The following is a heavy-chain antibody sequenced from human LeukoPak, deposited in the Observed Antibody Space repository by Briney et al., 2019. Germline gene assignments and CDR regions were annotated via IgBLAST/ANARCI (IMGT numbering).Heavy chain of an antibody. CDR1: GYTFTGYY. J-gene: IGHJ4*02. V-gene: IGHV1-2*02. D-gene: IGHD3-22*01. Sequence: GASVKVSCKASGYTFTGYYMHWVRQAPGQGLEWMGWINPNSGGTNYAQKFQGRVTITTDESTSTAYMELSSLRSEDTAVYYCARNYYYDSSGYSDYWGQGTLVTVSS. CDR2: INPNSGGT. CDR3: ARNYYYDSSGYSDY.